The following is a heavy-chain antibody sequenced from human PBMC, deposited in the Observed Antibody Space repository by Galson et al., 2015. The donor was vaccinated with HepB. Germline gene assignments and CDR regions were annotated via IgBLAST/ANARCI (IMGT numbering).Heavy chain of an antibody. D-gene: IGHD6-19*01. V-gene: IGHV4-34*01. CDR2: INHSGNT. CDR1: GGSFTGFY. J-gene: IGHJ4*02. CDR3: ARFTSGWTSFDS. Sequence: ETLSLTCTVYGGSFTGFYWNWIRQPPGKGLEWIGEINHSGNTNYNPSLKSRVTISLDTSKNQFSLNLRSVTAADTAVYYCARFTSGWTSFDSWGQGTLVTVSS.